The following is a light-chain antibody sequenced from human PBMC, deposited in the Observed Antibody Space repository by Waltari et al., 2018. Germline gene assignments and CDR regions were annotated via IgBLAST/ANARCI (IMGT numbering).Light chain of an antibody. CDR1: QGISSY. Sequence: AIRMTQSPSSFSASTGDRVTITCRASQGISSYLAWYQQKPGKAPKLLIYAASTLQSGVPSRVSGSGSGTDFTLTISCLQSEDFATYYCQQYYSYPLTFGQGTKVEIK. CDR2: AAS. J-gene: IGKJ1*01. CDR3: QQYYSYPLT. V-gene: IGKV1-8*01.